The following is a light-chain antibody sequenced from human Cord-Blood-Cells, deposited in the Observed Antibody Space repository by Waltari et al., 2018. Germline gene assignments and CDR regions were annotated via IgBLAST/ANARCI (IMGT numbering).Light chain of an antibody. CDR1: SSDVGGYNY. V-gene: IGLV2-14*01. CDR3: SSYTSSSTWV. Sequence: QSALTQPASVSGSPGQSITIPCHGTSSDVGGYNYVSWYQQHPGKAPKLMIYDVSNRPSGVSNRFSGSKSGNTASLTIAGLQAEDEADYYCSSYTSSSTWVFGGGTKLTVL. J-gene: IGLJ3*02. CDR2: DVS.